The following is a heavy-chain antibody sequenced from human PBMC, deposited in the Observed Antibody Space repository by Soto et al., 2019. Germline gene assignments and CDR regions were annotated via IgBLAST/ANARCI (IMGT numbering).Heavy chain of an antibody. CDR1: GGSISSDDYY. V-gene: IGHV4-30-4*01. J-gene: IGHJ6*02. CDR3: ARGAALNTYYNYYGMDV. D-gene: IGHD6-25*01. Sequence: QVQLQESGPGLVKPSQTLSLTCTVSGGSISSDDYYWSWIRQPPGKGLEWIGYIYYSGCAYYTPSLQSRVSISIDTSKNQFSLKLTSVTATDTAVYVCARGAALNTYYNYYGMDVWGQGTTVTVSS. CDR2: IYYSGCA.